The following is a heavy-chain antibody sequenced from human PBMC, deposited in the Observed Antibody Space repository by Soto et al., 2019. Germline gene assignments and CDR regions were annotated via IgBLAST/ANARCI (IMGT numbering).Heavy chain of an antibody. CDR3: AKDLRLWSKDYYYYGMDV. CDR1: GFTFSSYG. D-gene: IGHD5-18*01. J-gene: IGHJ6*02. Sequence: GGSLRLSCAASGFTFSSYGMHWVRQAPGKGLEWVAVISYDGSKEFYADSVKGRFTISRDNSKNTLYLQMNSLRAEDTAVYYCAKDLRLWSKDYYYYGMDVWGQGTTVTVS. V-gene: IGHV3-30*18. CDR2: ISYDGSKE.